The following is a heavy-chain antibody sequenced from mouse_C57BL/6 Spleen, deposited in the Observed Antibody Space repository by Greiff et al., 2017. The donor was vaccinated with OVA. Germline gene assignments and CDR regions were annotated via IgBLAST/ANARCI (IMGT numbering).Heavy chain of an antibody. CDR1: GYTFTSYD. Sequence: VQPQESGPELVKPGASVKLSCKASGYTFTSYDINWVKQRPGQGLEWIGWIYPRDGSTKYNETFKGKATLTVDTSSSTAYMELHSLTSEDSAVYFCARSGYGNYWYFDVWGTGTTVTVAS. D-gene: IGHD2-1*01. V-gene: IGHV1-85*01. CDR2: IYPRDGST. CDR3: ARSGYGNYWYFDV. J-gene: IGHJ1*03.